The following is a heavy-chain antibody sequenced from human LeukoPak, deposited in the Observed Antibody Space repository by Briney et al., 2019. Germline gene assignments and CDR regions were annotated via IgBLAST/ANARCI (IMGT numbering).Heavy chain of an antibody. CDR2: INHSGST. D-gene: IGHD3-3*01. Sequence: SSETLSLACAVYGGSFSGYYWSWIRQPPGKGLEWTGEINHSGSTNYNPSLKSRVTISVDRSKNQFSLKLSSVTAADTAVYYCARVGQATTYYDFWSGYLRAFDIWGQGTMVTVSS. CDR1: GGSFSGYY. J-gene: IGHJ3*02. CDR3: ARVGQATTYYDFWSGYLRAFDI. V-gene: IGHV4-34*01.